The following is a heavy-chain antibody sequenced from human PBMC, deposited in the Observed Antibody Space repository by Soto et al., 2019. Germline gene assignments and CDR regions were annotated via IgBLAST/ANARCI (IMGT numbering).Heavy chain of an antibody. J-gene: IGHJ4*02. CDR3: ARDRYSCSGGSCYSAQGY. V-gene: IGHV3-21*01. Sequence: GGSLRLSCAASGFTFSSYSMNWVRQAPGKGLEWVSSISSSSSYIYYADSVKGRFTISRDNAKNSLYLQMNSLRAEDTAVYYCARDRYSCSGGSCYSAQGYWGQGTLVTVSS. CDR2: ISSSSSYI. CDR1: GFTFSSYS. D-gene: IGHD2-15*01.